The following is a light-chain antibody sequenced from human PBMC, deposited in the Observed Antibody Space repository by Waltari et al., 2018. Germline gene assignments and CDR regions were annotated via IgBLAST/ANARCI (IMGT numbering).Light chain of an antibody. V-gene: IGLV1-40*01. CDR3: QSFDNMLSGGVV. Sequence: QSVLPQPPSVSGTPGQRVTIPRRCSPSHLRAGHHVPWYQHLPGTAPKLLIYGNNNRPSGVPDRFSGSKSGTSASLAITGLQADDEADYFCQSFDNMLSGGVVFGGGTKLAVL. J-gene: IGLJ2*01. CDR2: GNN. CDR1: PSHLRAGHH.